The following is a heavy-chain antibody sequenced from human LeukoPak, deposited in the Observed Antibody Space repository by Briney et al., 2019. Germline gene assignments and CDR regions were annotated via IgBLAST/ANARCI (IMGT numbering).Heavy chain of an antibody. V-gene: IGHV1-2*02. CDR2: INPNSGGT. CDR3: ARGGIAVGPFLDY. Sequence: AASVKVSCKASGYTFTGYYMHWVRQAPGQGLEWMGWINPNSGGTNYAQKFQGRVTMTWDTSISTAYMELSRLRSDDTAVYYCARGGIAVGPFLDYWGQGTLVTVSS. J-gene: IGHJ4*02. D-gene: IGHD6-19*01. CDR1: GYTFTGYY.